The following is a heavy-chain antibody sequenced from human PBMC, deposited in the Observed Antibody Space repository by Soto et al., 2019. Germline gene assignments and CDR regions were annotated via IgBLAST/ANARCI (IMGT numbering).Heavy chain of an antibody. Sequence: QITLNESGPPVVRPTETLTLTCRFSGFSLTTSGGGVGWVRQSPGKAPEWLALIYWDDDKRYSESLKSRLTSTKDNSNNQVVLTVANLDPTDTATYYCAHRVLRTVFGVVTTTAIYFDFWGQGTPVAVSS. CDR1: GFSLTTSGGG. V-gene: IGHV2-5*02. CDR3: AHRVLRTVFGVVTTTAIYFDF. D-gene: IGHD3-3*01. J-gene: IGHJ4*02. CDR2: IYWDDDK.